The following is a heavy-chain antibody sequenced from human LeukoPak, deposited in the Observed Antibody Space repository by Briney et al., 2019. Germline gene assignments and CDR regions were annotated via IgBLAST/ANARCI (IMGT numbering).Heavy chain of an antibody. CDR2: MKQSGTP. V-gene: IGHV4-34*01. J-gene: IGHJ4*02. CDR1: GGSFSAFH. CDR3: ASRPFLYGFRTYFDN. D-gene: IGHD3-10*01. Sequence: SETLSLTCAVYGGSFSAFHWNWIRQSPAKGLEWLGEMKQSGTPRYNPSPQSRVTISVDKSKDQFSLNVRSVTAADTAVYYCASRPFLYGFRTYFDNWAQGTLVTVSS.